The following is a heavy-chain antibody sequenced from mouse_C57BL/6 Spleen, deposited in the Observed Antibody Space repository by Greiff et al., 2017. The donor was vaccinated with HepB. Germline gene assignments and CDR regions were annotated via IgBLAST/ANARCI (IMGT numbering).Heavy chain of an antibody. Sequence: VQLQQSGPELVKPGASVKISCKASGYAFSSSWMNWVKQRPGKGLEWIGRIYPGDGATKYNGKFKGKATLTADKSSSTAYMQLSSLTSEDSAVYFCARRGYDYGAMDYWGQGTSVTVSS. CDR1: GYAFSSSW. V-gene: IGHV1-82*01. CDR2: IYPGDGAT. D-gene: IGHD2-4*01. CDR3: ARRGYDYGAMDY. J-gene: IGHJ4*01.